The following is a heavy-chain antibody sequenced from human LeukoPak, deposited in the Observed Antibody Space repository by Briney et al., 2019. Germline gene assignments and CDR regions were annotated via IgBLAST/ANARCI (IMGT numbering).Heavy chain of an antibody. CDR2: MYYRGNT. V-gene: IGHV4-39*07. Sequence: KPSETLSLTCTVSGGSISTITYYWGWIRQPPGKGLEWVGHMYYRGNTFYNPSLKSRVTISVDTSKNQFSLKLSSVTATDTAVYYCARAGYSGSDFSVWGKGSTVTVSS. CDR1: GGSISTITYY. J-gene: IGHJ6*04. D-gene: IGHD5-12*01. CDR3: ARAGYSGSDFSV.